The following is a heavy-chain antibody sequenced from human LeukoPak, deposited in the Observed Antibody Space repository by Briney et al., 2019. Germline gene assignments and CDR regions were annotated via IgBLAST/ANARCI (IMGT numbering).Heavy chain of an antibody. CDR1: GGTLSSYA. Sequence: SVKVSCKASGGTLSSYAISWVRQAPGQGLEWMGRVIPILGIANYAQKFQGRVTITADKSTSTAYMELSSLRSEDTAVYYCARETGGSGSYGRNYYYGMDVWGQGTTVTVSS. V-gene: IGHV1-69*04. CDR3: ARETGGSGSYGRNYYYGMDV. J-gene: IGHJ6*02. D-gene: IGHD3-10*01. CDR2: VIPILGIA.